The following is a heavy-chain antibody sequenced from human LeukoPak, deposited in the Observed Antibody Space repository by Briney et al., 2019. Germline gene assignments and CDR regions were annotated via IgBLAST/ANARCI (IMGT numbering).Heavy chain of an antibody. CDR2: IISKAGGETT. CDR1: GFTFSNAW. V-gene: IGHV3-15*01. J-gene: IGHJ4*02. D-gene: IGHD3-16*01. CDR3: ARDQSPGGY. Sequence: GGSLRLSCAASGFTFSNAWMSWVRQAPGKGLEWVGRIISKAGGETTDYAAPVKGRFIISRDDSRNTLYLQMNSLRAEDTAVYYCARDQSPGGYWGQGTLVTVSS.